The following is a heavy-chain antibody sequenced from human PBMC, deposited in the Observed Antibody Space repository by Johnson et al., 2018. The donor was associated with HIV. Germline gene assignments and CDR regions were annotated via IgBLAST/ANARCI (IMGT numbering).Heavy chain of an antibody. CDR1: GFTFDDYA. V-gene: IGHV3-48*01. D-gene: IGHD4-17*01. Sequence: VQLVESGGGLVQPGRSLKLSCAASGFTFDDYAMHWVRQTPGKGLEWVSYISSSGSTIYYADSVKGRFTISRDNSKNTLYLQMGSLRAEDMAVYYCARDAVTPIWGQGTMVTVSS. CDR3: ARDAVTPI. J-gene: IGHJ3*02. CDR2: ISSSGSTI.